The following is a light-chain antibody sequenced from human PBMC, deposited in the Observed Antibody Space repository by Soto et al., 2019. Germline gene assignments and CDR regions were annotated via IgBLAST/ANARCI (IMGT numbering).Light chain of an antibody. CDR1: SSDVGGYNY. V-gene: IGLV2-14*01. J-gene: IGLJ2*01. CDR3: SSCASSSPCV. Sequence: QSALTQPASVSGSPGQSITISCTGTSSDVGGYNYVSWYQQYPGKAPKLMIYDVTNRPSGVSNRFSGSKSGNTASLTISGLQAEDEADYYCSSCASSSPCVFGGGTKLTVL. CDR2: DVT.